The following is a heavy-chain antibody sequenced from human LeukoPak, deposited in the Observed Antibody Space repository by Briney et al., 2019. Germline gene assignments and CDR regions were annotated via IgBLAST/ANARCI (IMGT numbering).Heavy chain of an antibody. V-gene: IGHV3-30*18. D-gene: IGHD3-22*01. J-gene: IGHJ3*02. Sequence: PGRSLRLSSAASGFTFSSYGMHWVRQAPGKGLEWVAVISYDESNKYYADSVKGRFTISRDNSKNTLYLQMNSLRAEDTAVYYCAKEAVNYYDSSGYFDDAFDIWGQGTMVTVSS. CDR2: ISYDESNK. CDR3: AKEAVNYYDSSGYFDDAFDI. CDR1: GFTFSSYG.